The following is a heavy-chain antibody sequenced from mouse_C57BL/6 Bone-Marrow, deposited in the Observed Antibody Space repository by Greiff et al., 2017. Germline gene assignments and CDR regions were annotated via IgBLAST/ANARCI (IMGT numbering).Heavy chain of an antibody. J-gene: IGHJ2*01. CDR1: GYAFSSYW. Sequence: QVQLKQSGAELVKPGASVKISCKASGYAFSSYWMNWVKQRPGKGLEWIGQIYPGDGDTNYNGKFKGKATLTADKSSSTAYMQLSSLTSEDSAVYFCARRGPHYYGSSGYFDYWGQGTTLTVSS. D-gene: IGHD1-1*01. CDR2: IYPGDGDT. V-gene: IGHV1-80*01. CDR3: ARRGPHYYGSSGYFDY.